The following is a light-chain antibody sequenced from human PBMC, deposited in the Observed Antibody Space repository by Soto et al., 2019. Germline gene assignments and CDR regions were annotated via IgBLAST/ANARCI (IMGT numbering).Light chain of an antibody. CDR2: SNN. V-gene: IGLV1-44*01. CDR1: RSSIGSNS. Sequence: QSVLAQPPSASGTPGQRGTISCSGGRSSIGSNSVNWYQQLPGTAPKLLIYSNNQRPSGVPDRFSGSKSGTSASLAISGLQSEDEADYFCAAWDGSVSGSVFGGGTKLTVL. J-gene: IGLJ3*02. CDR3: AAWDGSVSGSV.